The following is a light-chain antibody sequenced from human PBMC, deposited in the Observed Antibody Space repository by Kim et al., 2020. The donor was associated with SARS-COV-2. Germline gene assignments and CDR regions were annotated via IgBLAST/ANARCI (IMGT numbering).Light chain of an antibody. Sequence: GTSITSACTGTSIDVGSYNLGSWYQQHPGKAPKLMIYEASKRPSGVSNRFSGSKSGNTASLTISGLQAEDEADYYCCSYAGSSTYVFGTGTKVTVL. CDR3: CSYAGSSTYV. CDR1: SIDVGSYNL. V-gene: IGLV2-23*01. CDR2: EAS. J-gene: IGLJ1*01.